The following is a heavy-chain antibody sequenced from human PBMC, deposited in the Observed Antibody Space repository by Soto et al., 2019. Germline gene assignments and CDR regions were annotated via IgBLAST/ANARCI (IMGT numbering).Heavy chain of an antibody. D-gene: IGHD2-15*01. CDR1: GGTLSSYT. Sequence: SVKVSCKASGGTLSSYTFSWGRQAPGQGLEWMGKIIPNLGIKNYAQKFQGRITVIVDKSTSTAYMELSSLRSEDTAVYYCARDKGYCSGASCPDFDYWGQGALVTVSS. V-gene: IGHV1-69*04. CDR2: IIPNLGIK. J-gene: IGHJ4*02. CDR3: ARDKGYCSGASCPDFDY.